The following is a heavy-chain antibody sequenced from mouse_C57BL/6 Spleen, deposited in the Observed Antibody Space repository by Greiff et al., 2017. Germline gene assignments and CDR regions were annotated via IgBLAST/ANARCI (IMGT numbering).Heavy chain of an antibody. J-gene: IGHJ2*01. Sequence: EVKVVESGGGLVKPGGSLKLSCAASGFTFSDYGMHWVRQAPEKGLEWVAYISSGSSTIYYADTVKGRFTISRDNAKNTLFLQMTSLRSEDTAMYYCARHYYARDYFDYWGQGTTLTVSS. V-gene: IGHV5-17*01. CDR1: GFTFSDYG. D-gene: IGHD1-2*01. CDR2: ISSGSSTI. CDR3: ARHYYARDYFDY.